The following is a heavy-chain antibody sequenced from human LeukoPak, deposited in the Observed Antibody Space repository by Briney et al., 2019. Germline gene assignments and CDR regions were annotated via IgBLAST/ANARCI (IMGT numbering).Heavy chain of an antibody. Sequence: ETLSLTCAVYGGSFSGYYWSWIRQPPGKGLEWIGEINHSGSTNYNPSLKSRVTISVDTSKNQFSLKLSSVTAADTAVYYCAREERAVHLDYWGQGTLVTVSS. V-gene: IGHV4-34*01. D-gene: IGHD1-26*01. CDR1: GGSFSGYY. CDR3: AREERAVHLDY. CDR2: INHSGST. J-gene: IGHJ4*02.